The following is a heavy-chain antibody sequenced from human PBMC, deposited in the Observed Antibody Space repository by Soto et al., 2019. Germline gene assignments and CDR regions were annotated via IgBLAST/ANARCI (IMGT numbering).Heavy chain of an antibody. CDR3: ARCYCSISSCYTTWHFDL. Sequence: QVQLVQSGPEVKKPGASVKVSCQASGYTFSNYGISWVRQAPGQGLEWMGWIGPYNGNTDYAQNFQGRVTMTRDTSTNTASMELTMLRSDATALYYCARCYCSISSCYTTWHFDLWGRGALLTFSS. D-gene: IGHD2-15*01. CDR1: GYTFSNYG. J-gene: IGHJ2*01. V-gene: IGHV1-18*01. CDR2: IGPYNGNT.